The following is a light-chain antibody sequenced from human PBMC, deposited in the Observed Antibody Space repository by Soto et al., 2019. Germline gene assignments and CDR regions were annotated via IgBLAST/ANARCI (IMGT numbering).Light chain of an antibody. CDR3: SSYTSSSTLLV. CDR1: SSDVGGYNY. CDR2: DVS. Sequence: QSALTQPASVSGSPGQSITISCTGTSSDVGGYNYVSWYQQHPGKAPKLMIYDVSNRPSGVSNRSSGSKSGNTASLTISGLQAEDDADYYCSSYTSSSTLLVFGTGTKRTVL. J-gene: IGLJ1*01. V-gene: IGLV2-14*01.